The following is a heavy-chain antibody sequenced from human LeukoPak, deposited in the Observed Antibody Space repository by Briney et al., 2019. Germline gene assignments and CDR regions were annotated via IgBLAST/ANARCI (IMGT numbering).Heavy chain of an antibody. V-gene: IGHV3-30*18. CDR1: GFTFSSYG. J-gene: IGHJ4*02. CDR2: ISSDGYTE. CDR3: AKEIAVADYFDY. D-gene: IGHD6-19*01. Sequence: PGGPLRLSCAAFGFTFSSYGMHWVRQAPGKGLEWVAVISSDGYTEYYADSVKGRFTISRDNSQNTLYLQMNSLRAEDTAVYYCAKEIAVADYFDYWGQGTLVTVSS.